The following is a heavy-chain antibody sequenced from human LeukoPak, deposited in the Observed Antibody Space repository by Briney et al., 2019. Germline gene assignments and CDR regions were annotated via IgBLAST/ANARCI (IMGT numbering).Heavy chain of an antibody. CDR3: ARDYGSGSYYNGFFDY. V-gene: IGHV4-38-2*02. J-gene: IGHJ4*02. D-gene: IGHD3-10*01. Sequence: TPSETLSLTCTVSGYSISSGYYWGWIRQPPGKGLEWIGSIYHSGSTYYNPSLKSRVTISVDTSKNQFFLQLNSVTPEDTAVYYCARDYGSGSYYNGFFDYWGQGTLVTVSS. CDR1: GYSISSGYY. CDR2: IYHSGST.